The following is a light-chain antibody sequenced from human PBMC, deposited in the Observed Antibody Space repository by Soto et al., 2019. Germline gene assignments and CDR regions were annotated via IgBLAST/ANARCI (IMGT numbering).Light chain of an antibody. CDR3: QVWDSSSDHVV. V-gene: IGLV3-21*04. Sequence: SYELTQSPSVSVAPGKTARITCGGNNIGSKSVHWYQQKPGQAPVLVINYDSDRPSGIPERFSGSNSGNTATLTISRVEAGDEADYYCQVWDSSSDHVVFGGGTKLTVL. CDR2: YDS. J-gene: IGLJ2*01. CDR1: NIGSKS.